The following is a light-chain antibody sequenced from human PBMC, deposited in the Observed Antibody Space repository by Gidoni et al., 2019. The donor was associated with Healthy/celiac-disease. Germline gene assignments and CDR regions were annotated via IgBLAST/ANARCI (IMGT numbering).Light chain of an antibody. J-gene: IGLJ2*01. V-gene: IGLV1-44*01. CDR2: SNN. Sequence: QSVLTQPPSAAVTPGKRVNIPCSGSSTNIGSNPITWYKQLPGTAPKLLIYSNNQRPSGVPDRFSGSKSGTSASLAISGLQSEDEADYYCAAWDDSLNGVVFGGGTKLTVL. CDR1: STNIGSNP. CDR3: AAWDDSLNGVV.